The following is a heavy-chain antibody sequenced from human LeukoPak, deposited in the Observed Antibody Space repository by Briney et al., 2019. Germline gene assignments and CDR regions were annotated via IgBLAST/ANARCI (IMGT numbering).Heavy chain of an antibody. Sequence: GGSLRLSCTASGFTFGDYAMSWFRQAPGKGLEWVGFIRSKAYGGTTEYAASVKGRFTISRDDSKSIAYLQMNSLKTEDTAVYYCTISGSGWYRDRDLFDYWGQGTLVTVSS. CDR2: IRSKAYGGTT. CDR3: TISGSGWYRDRDLFDY. V-gene: IGHV3-49*03. CDR1: GFTFGDYA. J-gene: IGHJ4*02. D-gene: IGHD6-19*01.